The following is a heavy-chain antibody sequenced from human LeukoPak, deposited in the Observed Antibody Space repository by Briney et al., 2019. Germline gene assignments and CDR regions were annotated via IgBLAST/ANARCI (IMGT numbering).Heavy chain of an antibody. CDR3: ARVPRYSGSYYPSFWFDP. D-gene: IGHD1-26*01. J-gene: IGHJ5*02. Sequence: SQTLSLTCAISGDSVSSNSAAWNWIRQSPSRGLEWLGRTYYRSKWYNDYAVSVKSRITINPDTSKNQFSLKLSSVTAADTAVYYRARVPRYSGSYYPSFWFDPWGQGTLVTVSS. CDR1: GDSVSSNSAA. V-gene: IGHV6-1*01. CDR2: TYYRSKWYN.